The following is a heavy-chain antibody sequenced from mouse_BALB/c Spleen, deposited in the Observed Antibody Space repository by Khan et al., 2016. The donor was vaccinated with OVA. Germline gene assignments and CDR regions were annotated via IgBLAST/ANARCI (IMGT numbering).Heavy chain of an antibody. CDR1: GYTFTSYY. J-gene: IGHJ3*01. CDR2: INPNNGVS. D-gene: IGHD2-1*01. Sequence: QVQLQQPGAELVKPGASVKISCKASGYTFTSYYLYWVKQRPGQGLEWIGGINPNNGVSHFNEKFKNKATLTVDSSSSTAYMQLNSLSSEDSAVYYCARSGYGNPFADWGQGTLVTVSA. CDR3: ARSGYGNPFAD. V-gene: IGHV1S81*02.